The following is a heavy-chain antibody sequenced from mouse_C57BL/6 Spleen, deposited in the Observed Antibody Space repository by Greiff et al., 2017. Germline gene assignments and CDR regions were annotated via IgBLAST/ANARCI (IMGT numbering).Heavy chain of an antibody. V-gene: IGHV5-16*01. Sequence: EVKLMESEGGLVQPGSSMKLSCTASGFTFSDYYMAWVRQVPEKGLEWVANINYDGSSTYYLDSLKSRFIISRDNAKNILYLQMSSLKSEDTATYYCARVGGDWDDWYFDVWGTGTTVTVSS. CDR1: GFTFSDYY. CDR2: INYDGSST. J-gene: IGHJ1*03. CDR3: ARVGGDWDDWYFDV. D-gene: IGHD4-1*01.